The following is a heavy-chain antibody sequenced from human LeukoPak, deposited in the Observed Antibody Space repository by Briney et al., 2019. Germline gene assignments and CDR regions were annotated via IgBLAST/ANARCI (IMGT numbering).Heavy chain of an antibody. J-gene: IGHJ4*02. CDR1: GGSMSSYY. CDR3: ARGSVPYSSSWYHFDY. Sequence: SETLSLTCTVSGGSMSSYYWSWIRQPPGKGLEWIGYIYYSGSTNYNPSLKSRVTISVDTSKNQFSLKLSSVTAADTAVYYCARGSVPYSSSWYHFDYWGQGTLVTVSS. D-gene: IGHD6-13*01. V-gene: IGHV4-59*01. CDR2: IYYSGST.